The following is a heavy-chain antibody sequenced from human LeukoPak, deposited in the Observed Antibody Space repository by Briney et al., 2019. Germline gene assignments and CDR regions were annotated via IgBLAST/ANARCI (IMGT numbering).Heavy chain of an antibody. J-gene: IGHJ4*02. CDR3: ARDYWWNYDY. V-gene: IGHV3-30*04. CDR1: GFTFSNYA. D-gene: IGHD1-7*01. CDR2: ISNDGRNK. Sequence: GGSLRLSCAASGFTFSNYAFQWVRQAPGKGLEWVAVISNDGRNKNHADSVKGRFTISRDNSKNTIYLEMDSLRAEDTAIYYCARDYWWNYDYWGQGTLVTVSS.